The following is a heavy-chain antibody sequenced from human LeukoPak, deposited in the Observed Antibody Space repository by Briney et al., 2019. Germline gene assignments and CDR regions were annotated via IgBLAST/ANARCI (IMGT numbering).Heavy chain of an antibody. CDR1: GGSFSGYY. V-gene: IGHV4-34*01. CDR3: ARGGHYYFDY. Sequence: PSETLSLTCAVYGGSFSGYYWSWIRQPPGKGLEWIGEINHSASTNYNPSLKSRVTISVDTSKNQFSLKLSSVTAADTAVYYCARGGHYYFDYWGQGTLVTVSS. J-gene: IGHJ4*02. CDR2: INHSAST.